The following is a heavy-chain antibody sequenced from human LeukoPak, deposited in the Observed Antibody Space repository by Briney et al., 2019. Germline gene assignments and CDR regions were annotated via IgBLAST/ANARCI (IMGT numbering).Heavy chain of an antibody. V-gene: IGHV4-39*01. CDR1: GDSITNSRCY. CDR2: IFYSGRT. Sequence: SETLSLTCTVSGDSITNSRCYWGWIRQPPGKGLEWIGSIFYSGRTYYNPSLKSRVTISVDTSKNQFSLKLSSVTAADTGVYYCVRGYCSSTTCSGVGYMDVWGRGTTVTVSS. CDR3: VRGYCSSTTCSGVGYMDV. J-gene: IGHJ6*03. D-gene: IGHD2-2*01.